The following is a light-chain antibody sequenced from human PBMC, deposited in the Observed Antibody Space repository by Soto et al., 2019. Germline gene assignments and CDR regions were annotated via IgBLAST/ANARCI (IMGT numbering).Light chain of an antibody. J-gene: IGKJ3*01. CDR2: GAS. CDR3: QPYGSSLFT. Sequence: EIVLTQSPGTLSLSPGERATLSCRASQSVSSSYLAWYQQKPGQAPRLLIYGASSRATGIPDRFSGSGSGTDFTLTISRLEPEDFAVYYCQPYGSSLFTFGPGTKSGYQT. V-gene: IGKV3-20*01. CDR1: QSVSSSY.